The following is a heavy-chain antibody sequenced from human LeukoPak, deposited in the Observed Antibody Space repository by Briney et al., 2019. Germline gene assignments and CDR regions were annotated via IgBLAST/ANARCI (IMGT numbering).Heavy chain of an antibody. CDR2: IYHSGST. Sequence: PSETLSLTCTVSGYSISSGYYWGWIRQPPGKGLEWIGSIYHSGSTYYNPSLKSRVTMSVDTSKNQFSLKLSSVTAADTAVYYCARAAFSSWFDPWGQGTLVTVSS. CDR3: ARAAFSSWFDP. J-gene: IGHJ5*02. CDR1: GYSISSGYY. V-gene: IGHV4-38-2*02. D-gene: IGHD6-6*01.